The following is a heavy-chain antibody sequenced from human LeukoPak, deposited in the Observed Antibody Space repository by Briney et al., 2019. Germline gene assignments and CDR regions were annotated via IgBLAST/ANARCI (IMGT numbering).Heavy chain of an antibody. CDR1: GGSISSYY. V-gene: IGHV4-59*01. CDR3: ARGSPGGYYYDSSGYYYS. J-gene: IGHJ5*02. CDR2: IYYSGST. D-gene: IGHD3-22*01. Sequence: EPSETLSLTCTVSGGSISSYYWSWIRQPPGKGLEWIGYIYYSGSTNYNPSLKSRVTISVDTSKNQFSLKLSSVTAADTAVYYCARGSPGGYYYDSSGYYYSWGQGTLVTVSS.